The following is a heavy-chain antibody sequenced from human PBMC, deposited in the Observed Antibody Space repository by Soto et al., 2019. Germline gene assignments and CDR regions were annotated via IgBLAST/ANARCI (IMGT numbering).Heavy chain of an antibody. D-gene: IGHD5-12*01. CDR3: AKLPWGGSGYSGYDPFDY. CDR1: GFTFSSHG. Sequence: GGSLRLSCAASGFTFSSHGMHWVRQAPGKGLEWVAVISYDGSNKYYADSVKGRFTISRDNSKNTLYLQMNSLRAEDTAVYYCAKLPWGGSGYSGYDPFDYWGQGTLVTVSS. CDR2: ISYDGSNK. V-gene: IGHV3-30*18. J-gene: IGHJ4*02.